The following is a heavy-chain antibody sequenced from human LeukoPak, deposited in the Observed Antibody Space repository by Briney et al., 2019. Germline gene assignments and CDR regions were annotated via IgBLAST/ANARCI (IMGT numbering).Heavy chain of an antibody. CDR1: GFTFSNYG. V-gene: IGHV3-48*02. D-gene: IGHD5-12*01. Sequence: PGGSLRLSCAASGFTFSNYGMNWVRQAPGKGLQWVSYISSSGNTMYYADSVKGRFTISRDNARNSLHLQMNSLRDKDTAMNYCAREGSDYDFEYWGQGTLVTVSS. J-gene: IGHJ4*02. CDR3: AREGSDYDFEY. CDR2: ISSSGNTM.